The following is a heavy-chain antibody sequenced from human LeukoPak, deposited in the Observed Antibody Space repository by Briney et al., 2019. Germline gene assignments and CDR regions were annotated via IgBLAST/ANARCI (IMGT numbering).Heavy chain of an antibody. D-gene: IGHD3-9*01. CDR3: ARDTYDILTGYYKWAFDI. CDR1: GFTVSNYG. J-gene: IGHJ3*02. CDR2: ISSSSSYI. V-gene: IGHV3-21*05. Sequence: GGSLRLSCAASGFTVSNYGMNWVRQAPGKGLEWISYISSSSSYIYYADSVKGRFTISRDNAKNSLYLQMNSLRAEDTAVYYCARDTYDILTGYYKWAFDIWGQGTMVTVSS.